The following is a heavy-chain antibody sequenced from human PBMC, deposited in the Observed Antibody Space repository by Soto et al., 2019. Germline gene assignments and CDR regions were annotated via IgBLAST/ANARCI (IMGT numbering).Heavy chain of an antibody. Sequence: ASVKGSCTASGYPSNNYDFNWVRQAPEQGLEWMGWVSGYNGDTTYAQTLQGRVTMTTDTSTSTVYMELRGLSSDDTAVYYCATDDASSTRIRAFDVWGQGTMVTVSS. J-gene: IGHJ3*01. CDR3: ATDDASSTRIRAFDV. CDR2: VSGYNGDT. D-gene: IGHD2-2*01. V-gene: IGHV1-18*01. CDR1: GYPSNNYD.